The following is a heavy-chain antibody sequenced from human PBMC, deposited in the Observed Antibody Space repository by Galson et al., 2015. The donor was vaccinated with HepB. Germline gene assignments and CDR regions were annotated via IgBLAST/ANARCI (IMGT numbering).Heavy chain of an antibody. CDR1: GFTFSSYW. CDR3: ARDILGVGSGSYYRERDWFDP. V-gene: IGHV3-74*01. CDR2: INSDGSST. J-gene: IGHJ5*02. Sequence: SLRLSCAASGFTFSSYWMHWVRQAPGKGLVWVSRINSDGSSTSYADSVKGRFTISRDNAKNTLYLQMNSLRAEDTAVYYCARDILGVGSGSYYRERDWFDPWGQGTLVTVSS. D-gene: IGHD3-10*01.